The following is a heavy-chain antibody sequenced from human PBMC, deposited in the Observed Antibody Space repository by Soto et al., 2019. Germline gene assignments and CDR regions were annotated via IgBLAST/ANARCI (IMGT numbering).Heavy chain of an antibody. D-gene: IGHD2-2*01. V-gene: IGHV1-58*01. Sequence: SVKVSCKASGFTFSNSAVQWMRQARGERLEWIGWIVVGSGNTNYAQKIQERVTIIRDMSTSTSYMELSSLTSEDTAVYYCVLCTTTSCYGKFDYWGQGTLVTVS. CDR1: GFTFSNSA. J-gene: IGHJ4*02. CDR2: IVVGSGNT. CDR3: VLCTTTSCYGKFDY.